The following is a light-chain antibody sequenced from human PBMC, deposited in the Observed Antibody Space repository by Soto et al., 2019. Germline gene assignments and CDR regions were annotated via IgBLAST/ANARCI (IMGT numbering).Light chain of an antibody. J-gene: IGKJ4*01. V-gene: IGKV3-20*01. CDR3: QQYGTSLLS. CDR2: GAS. CDR1: QSISCSY. Sequence: EIVLTQSPGTLSLSPGERATLSCRASQSISCSYLAWYQQKPGQAPRLLIYGASSRATGIPDRFSGSGSGTDFTLTISRLEPEDFAVYYCQQYGTSLLSFGGGTKVEIK.